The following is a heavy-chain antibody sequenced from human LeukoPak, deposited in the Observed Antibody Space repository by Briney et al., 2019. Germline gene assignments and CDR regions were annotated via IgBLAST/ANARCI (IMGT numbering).Heavy chain of an antibody. CDR3: ATEPYYYDSSGSPRGYDAFDI. J-gene: IGHJ3*02. CDR2: INHSGST. V-gene: IGHV4-39*07. CDR1: GGSISSSRYY. D-gene: IGHD3-22*01. Sequence: SETLSLTCTISGGSISSSRYYWSWIRQPPGKGLEWIGEINHSGSTNYNPSLKSRVTISVDTSKNQFSLKLSSVTAADTAVYYCATEPYYYDSSGSPRGYDAFDIWGQGTMVTVSS.